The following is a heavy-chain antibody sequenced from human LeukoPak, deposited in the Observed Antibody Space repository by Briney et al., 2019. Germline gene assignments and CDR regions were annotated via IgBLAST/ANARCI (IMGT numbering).Heavy chain of an antibody. V-gene: IGHV4-31*03. CDR2: IYYSGST. J-gene: IGHJ3*02. D-gene: IGHD3-22*01. Sequence: PSETLSLTCTVSGGSISSGGYYWSWIRQHPGKGLEWIGYIYYSGSTYYNPSLKSRVTISVDTSKNRFSLKLSSVTAADTAVYYCARATPSTYYYDSSGYYLGFDIWGQGTMVTVSS. CDR3: ARATPSTYYYDSSGYYLGFDI. CDR1: GGSISSGGYY.